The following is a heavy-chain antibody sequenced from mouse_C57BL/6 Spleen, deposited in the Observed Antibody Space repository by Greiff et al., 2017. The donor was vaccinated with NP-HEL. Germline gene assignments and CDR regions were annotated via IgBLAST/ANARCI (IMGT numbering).Heavy chain of an antibody. D-gene: IGHD2-4*01. V-gene: IGHV1-9*01. CDR1: GYTFTGYW. CDR2: ILPGSGST. CDR3: ARGDYDYDGRYYFDY. Sequence: QVQLKQSGAELMKPGASVKLSCKATGYTFTGYWIEWVKQRPGHGLEWIGEILPGSGSTNYNEKFKGKATFTADTSSNTAYLQLSSLTTEDSAIYYCARGDYDYDGRYYFDYWGQGTTLTVSS. J-gene: IGHJ2*01.